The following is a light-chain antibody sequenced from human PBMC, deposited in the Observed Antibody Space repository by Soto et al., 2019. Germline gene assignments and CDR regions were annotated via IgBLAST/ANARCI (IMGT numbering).Light chain of an antibody. J-gene: IGLJ1*01. CDR1: SSDVGSYDL. Sequence: QSVLTQPASVSGSPGQSITISCTGTSSDVGSYDLVSWYQQHPGKAPKLMIYEASERPSGVSNRFSGSKSGNTASLTISGLQAEDEADYYCCSYAGRTTFVFGTGTKVTVL. CDR3: CSYAGRTTFV. CDR2: EAS. V-gene: IGLV2-23*01.